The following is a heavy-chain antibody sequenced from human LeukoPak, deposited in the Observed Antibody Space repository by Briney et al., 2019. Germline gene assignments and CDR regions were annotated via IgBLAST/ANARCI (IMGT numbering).Heavy chain of an antibody. CDR3: ATDRRDGYNDAFDI. V-gene: IGHV1-24*01. CDR2: FDPEDGET. Sequence: ASVKVSCKASGGTFSSYAISWVRQAPGQGLEWMGGFDPEDGETIYAQKFQGRVTMTEDTSTDTAYMELSSLRSEDTAVYYCATDRRDGYNDAFDIWGQGTMVTVSS. J-gene: IGHJ3*02. CDR1: GGTFSSYA. D-gene: IGHD5-24*01.